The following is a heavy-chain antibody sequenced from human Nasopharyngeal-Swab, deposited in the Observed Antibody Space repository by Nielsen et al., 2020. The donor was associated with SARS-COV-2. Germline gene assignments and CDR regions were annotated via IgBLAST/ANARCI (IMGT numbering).Heavy chain of an antibody. J-gene: IGHJ6*02. Sequence: ASVKVSCKASGYTFTSHYMHWVRQAPGQGLEWMGIINPSGGGTTYAQRFQGRVTMTRDTSTSTVYMELSSLRSEDTAVYYCARSYYDFWSGYLEYYYGMDVWGQGTTVNVSS. D-gene: IGHD3-3*01. V-gene: IGHV1-46*01. CDR1: GYTFTSHY. CDR3: ARSYYDFWSGYLEYYYGMDV. CDR2: INPSGGGT.